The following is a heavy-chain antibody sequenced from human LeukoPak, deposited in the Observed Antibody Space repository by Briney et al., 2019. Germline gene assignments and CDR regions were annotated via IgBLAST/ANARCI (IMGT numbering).Heavy chain of an antibody. D-gene: IGHD3-10*01. CDR2: ISYDGSNK. CDR3: ARDALLWFGEFDY. J-gene: IGHJ4*02. V-gene: IGHV3-30*04. CDR1: GFTFSSYA. Sequence: GGSLRLSCAASGFTFSSYAMHWVRQAPGKGLEWVAVISYDGSNKYYADSVKGRFTISRDNSKNTLYLQMNSLRAEDTAVYYCARDALLWFGEFDYWGQGTLVTVSS.